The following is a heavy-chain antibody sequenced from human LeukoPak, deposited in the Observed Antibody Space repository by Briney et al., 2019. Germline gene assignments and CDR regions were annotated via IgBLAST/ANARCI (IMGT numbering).Heavy chain of an antibody. J-gene: IGHJ6*03. CDR3: AREGYSSGWLNYYYYYMDV. Sequence: GGSLRLSCAASGFTFSSYSMNWVRQAPGKGLEWVSSISSSSSYIYYADSVKGRFTISRDNAKNSLYLQMNSLRAEDTAVYYCAREGYSSGWLNYYYYYMDVWGKGTTVTVSS. D-gene: IGHD6-19*01. CDR1: GFTFSSYS. V-gene: IGHV3-21*01. CDR2: ISSSSSYI.